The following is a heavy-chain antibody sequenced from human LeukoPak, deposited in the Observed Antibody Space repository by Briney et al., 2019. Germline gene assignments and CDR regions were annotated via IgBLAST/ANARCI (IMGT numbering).Heavy chain of an antibody. CDR3: ARPNPKITIFGVVGRGPGHWFDP. CDR1: GGSFSGYY. V-gene: IGHV4-34*01. Sequence: SETLSLTCAVYGGSFSGYYWSWIRQPPGKGLEWIGEINHSGSTNYNPSLKSRVTISVDTSKNQFSLKLSSVTAADTAVYYCARPNPKITIFGVVGRGPGHWFDPWGQGTLVTVSS. D-gene: IGHD3-3*01. CDR2: INHSGST. J-gene: IGHJ5*02.